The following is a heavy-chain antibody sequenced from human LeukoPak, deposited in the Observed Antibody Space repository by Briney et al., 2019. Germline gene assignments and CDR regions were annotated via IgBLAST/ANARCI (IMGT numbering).Heavy chain of an antibody. D-gene: IGHD6-19*01. J-gene: IGHJ4*02. CDR1: GFTFSSYA. CDR3: ATSRSGSGWVFDY. V-gene: IGHV3-23*01. CDR2: ISGSGGST. Sequence: GGSLRLSCEASGFTFSSYAMSWVRQAPGKGLEWVSAISGSGGSTYYADSVKGRFTISRDNSKNTLYLQMNSLRAEDTAVYYCATSRSGSGWVFDYWGQGTLVTVSS.